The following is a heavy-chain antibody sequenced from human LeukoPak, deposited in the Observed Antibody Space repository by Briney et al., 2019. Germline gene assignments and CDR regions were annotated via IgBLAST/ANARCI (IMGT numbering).Heavy chain of an antibody. CDR2: IYSSGST. CDR3: ARDKWGATRAWYAFDI. Sequence: PSETLSLTCAVYGGSFSGYYWSWIRQPPGKGLEWIGRIYSSGSTNYNPSLKSRVTMSVDTSKNQFSLKLRSVTAADTAVYYCARDKWGATRAWYAFDIWGQGTMVTVSS. D-gene: IGHD1-26*01. J-gene: IGHJ3*02. V-gene: IGHV4-59*10. CDR1: GGSFSGYY.